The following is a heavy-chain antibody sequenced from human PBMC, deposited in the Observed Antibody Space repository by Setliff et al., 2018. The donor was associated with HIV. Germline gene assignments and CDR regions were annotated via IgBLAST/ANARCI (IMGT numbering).Heavy chain of an antibody. CDR1: GYSISSGYY. CDR2: IYYSGIT. V-gene: IGHV4-38-2*01. D-gene: IGHD3-16*01. Sequence: ETLSLTCGVSGYSISSGYYWGWIRQSPGKGLEWIGYIYYSGITTYNPSLKRRVTISIDTSKNQFSLRLPSVTAADTAVYCCARGGAVSADFDSWGQGTLVTVSS. CDR3: ARGGAVSADFDS. J-gene: IGHJ5*01.